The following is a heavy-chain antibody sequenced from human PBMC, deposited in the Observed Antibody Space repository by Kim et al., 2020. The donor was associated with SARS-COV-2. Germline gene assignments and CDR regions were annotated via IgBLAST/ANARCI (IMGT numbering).Heavy chain of an antibody. Sequence: GESLKISCKGSGYSFTSYWISWVRQMPGKGLEWMGRIDPSDSYTNYSPSFQGHVTISADKSISTAYLQWSSLKASDTAMYYCATHCSSTSCYGGDGAFDIWGQGTMVTVSS. CDR3: ATHCSSTSCYGGDGAFDI. V-gene: IGHV5-10-1*01. CDR2: IDPSDSYT. J-gene: IGHJ3*02. D-gene: IGHD2-2*01. CDR1: GYSFTSYW.